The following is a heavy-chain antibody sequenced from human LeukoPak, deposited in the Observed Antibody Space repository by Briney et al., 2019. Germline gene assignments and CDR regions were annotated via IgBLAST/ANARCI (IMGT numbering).Heavy chain of an antibody. V-gene: IGHV1-2*02. CDR3: ASYITSRDGYNS. CDR1: GYTFTSYG. Sequence: ASVKVSCKASGYTFTSYGISWVRQAPGQGLEWMGWINPNSGGTNYAQKFQGRVTMTRDTSISTAYMELSRLRSDDTAVYYCASYITSRDGYNSWGQGTMVTVSS. CDR2: INPNSGGT. D-gene: IGHD5-24*01. J-gene: IGHJ5*02.